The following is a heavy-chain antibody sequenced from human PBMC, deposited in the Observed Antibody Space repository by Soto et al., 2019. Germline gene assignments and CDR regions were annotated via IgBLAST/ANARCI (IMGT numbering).Heavy chain of an antibody. CDR3: AKGSTVVTPGTDY. D-gene: IGHD4-17*01. CDR1: GFTFSSYA. J-gene: IGHJ4*02. V-gene: IGHV3-23*01. CDR2: ISGSGGST. Sequence: EVQLLESGGDLVQPGGSLRLSCAASGFTFSSYAMSWVRQAPGKGLEWVSAISGSGGSTDYADSVKGRFTISRDNSKNTLYLQMNSLRAEDTAVYYCAKGSTVVTPGTDYWGQGTLVTVSS.